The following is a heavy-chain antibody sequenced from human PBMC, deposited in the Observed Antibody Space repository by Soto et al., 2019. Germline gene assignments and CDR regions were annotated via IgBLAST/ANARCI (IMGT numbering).Heavy chain of an antibody. J-gene: IGHJ6*02. D-gene: IGHD5-12*01. V-gene: IGHV4-4*07. CDR3: ARESGYDEIPYYYYGMDV. CDR2: IYTSGST. Sequence: SETLSLTCTVSGGSISSYYCSWIRQPAGKGLEWIGRIYTSGSTNYNPSLKSRVTMSVDTSKNQFSLKLSSVTAADTAVYYCARESGYDEIPYYYYGMDVWGQGTTVTVSS. CDR1: GGSISSYY.